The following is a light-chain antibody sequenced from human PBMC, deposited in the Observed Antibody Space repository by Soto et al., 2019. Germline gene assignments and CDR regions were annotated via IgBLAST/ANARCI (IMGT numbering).Light chain of an antibody. CDR1: QSINSW. J-gene: IGKJ4*01. Sequence: DIQMTQSPSTLSASVGDRVTLTCRASQSINSWLAWYQQRPGKGPKLLIHKASILEGGVPSRFSGSAAGTEFTLTFSSLQPDDFATYYCLQYNHYPLTFGGGTKV. CDR3: LQYNHYPLT. V-gene: IGKV1-5*03. CDR2: KAS.